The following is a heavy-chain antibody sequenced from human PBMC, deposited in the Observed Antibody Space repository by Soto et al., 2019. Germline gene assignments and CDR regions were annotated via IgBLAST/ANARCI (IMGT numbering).Heavy chain of an antibody. CDR1: GFSFSHYA. V-gene: IGHV3-30*04. CDR3: VSPHSESSNAFDL. D-gene: IGHD3-10*01. CDR2: ISYDGENQ. J-gene: IGHJ5*02. Sequence: GSLRLSCAASGFSFSHYAMHWVRQPPGKGLEWVALISYDGENQYFTDSVRGRFTISRDNSKTAVYLEMNNLRLDDTATYYCVSPHSESSNAFDLWGQGTLVTAPQ.